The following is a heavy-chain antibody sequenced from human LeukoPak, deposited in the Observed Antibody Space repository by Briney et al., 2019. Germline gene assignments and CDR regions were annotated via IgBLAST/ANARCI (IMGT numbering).Heavy chain of an antibody. CDR3: AGLNYYDSSGYSLGY. CDR1: GGSISSYY. CDR2: IYTSGST. V-gene: IGHV4-4*07. Sequence: SETLSLTCTVSGGSISSYYWGWIRQPAGKGLEWIGRIYTSGSTNYNPSLKSRVTMSVDTSKNQFSLKLSSVTAADTAVYYCAGLNYYDSSGYSLGYWGQGTLVTVSS. J-gene: IGHJ4*02. D-gene: IGHD3-22*01.